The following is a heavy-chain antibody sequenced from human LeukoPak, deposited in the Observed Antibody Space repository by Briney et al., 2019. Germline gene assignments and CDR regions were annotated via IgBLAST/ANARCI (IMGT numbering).Heavy chain of an antibody. CDR1: GFTVSSNY. J-gene: IGHJ4*02. V-gene: IGHV3-53*01. CDR3: ARGPRPGSSGYPNLDY. Sequence: GGPLRLSCAASGFTVSSNYMNWVRQAPGKGLEGVSLIYSGRSTNYADSVKSRFTISRDNSKNTLYLQMNSLSAEDTAVYYCARGPRPGSSGYPNLDYWGQGTLVTVSS. D-gene: IGHD3-22*01. CDR2: IYSGRST.